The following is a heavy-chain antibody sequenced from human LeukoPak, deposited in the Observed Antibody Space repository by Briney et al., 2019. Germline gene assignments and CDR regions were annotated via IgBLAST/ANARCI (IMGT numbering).Heavy chain of an antibody. Sequence: GGTLRLSCAASGFTFSSYGMSWVRQAPGKGLEWVSAISGSGGSTYYADSVKGRFTISRDNSKNTLYLQMNSLRAEDTAVYYCAKTLDSSGYYWEYFDYWGQGTLVTVSS. V-gene: IGHV3-23*01. D-gene: IGHD3-22*01. CDR1: GFTFSSYG. CDR2: ISGSGGST. J-gene: IGHJ4*02. CDR3: AKTLDSSGYYWEYFDY.